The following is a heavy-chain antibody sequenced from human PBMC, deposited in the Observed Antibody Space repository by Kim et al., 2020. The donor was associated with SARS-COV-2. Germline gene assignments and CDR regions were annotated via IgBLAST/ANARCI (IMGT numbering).Heavy chain of an antibody. J-gene: IGHJ4*02. D-gene: IGHD6-13*01. V-gene: IGHV4-39*01. CDR1: GGSISSSSYY. Sequence: SETLSLTCTVSGGSISSSSYYWGWIRQPPGKGLEWIGNIYDSGSTYYNQSLKSRVTISVDTSKNQFSLKLSSVAAADTAVYFCARSLAAAGTWVDYWGQGTLVTVTS. CDR2: IYDSGST. CDR3: ARSLAAAGTWVDY.